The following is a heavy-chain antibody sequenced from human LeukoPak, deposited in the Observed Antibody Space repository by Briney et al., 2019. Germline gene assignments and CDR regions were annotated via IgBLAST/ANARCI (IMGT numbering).Heavy chain of an antibody. CDR3: GRHDSFIPF. CDR1: GFTFSDYA. D-gene: IGHD3-16*02. CDR2: ISDTGRRT. Sequence: GGSPRLSCAASGFTFSDYAMTWVRQAAGKGLEWVSSISDTGRRTYYTDSVKGRFTISRDDSKKAVYLEMSTLRVEDTAIYFCGRHDSFIPFWGQGTLVTVSS. J-gene: IGHJ4*02. V-gene: IGHV3-23*01.